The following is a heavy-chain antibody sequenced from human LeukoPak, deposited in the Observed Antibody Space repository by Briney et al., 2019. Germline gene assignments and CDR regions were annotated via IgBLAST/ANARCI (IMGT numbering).Heavy chain of an antibody. J-gene: IGHJ4*02. CDR1: GFTLSSYA. CDR2: ISSNGGST. Sequence: GGSLRLSCAASGFTLSSYAMHWVRQAPGKGLEYVSAISSNGGSTYYANSVKGRFTISRDNSKNTLYLQMGSLRAEDMAVYYCAREVPNYDILTGYYVLDYWGQGTLVTVSS. V-gene: IGHV3-64*01. D-gene: IGHD3-9*01. CDR3: AREVPNYDILTGYYVLDY.